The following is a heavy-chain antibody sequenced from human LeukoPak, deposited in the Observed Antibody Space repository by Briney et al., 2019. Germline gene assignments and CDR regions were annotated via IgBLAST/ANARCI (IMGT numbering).Heavy chain of an antibody. CDR2: IRYDGSNK. CDR3: ARDVWFGEDLGRGAGFDY. CDR1: GFTFSSYG. Sequence: PGGSLRLFCAASGFTFSSYGMHWVRQAPGKGLEWVAFIRYDGSNKYYADSVKGRFTISRDNSKNTLYLQMNSLRAEDTAVYYCARDVWFGEDLGRGAGFDYWGQGTLVTVSS. D-gene: IGHD3-10*01. J-gene: IGHJ4*02. V-gene: IGHV3-30*02.